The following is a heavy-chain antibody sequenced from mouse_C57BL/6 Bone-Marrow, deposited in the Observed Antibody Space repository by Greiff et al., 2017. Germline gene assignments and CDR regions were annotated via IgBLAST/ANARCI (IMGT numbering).Heavy chain of an antibody. J-gene: IGHJ2*01. CDR3: ARPLFFDY. CDR1: GFTFSSYG. Sequence: EVKPVESGGDLVKPGGSLKLSCAASGFTFSSYGMSWVRQTPDKRLEWVATISSGGSYNYYPDSVKGRFTISRDNAKNTLYLQMSSLKSEDKAMYYCARPLFFDYWGQGTTLTVSA. CDR2: ISSGGSYN. D-gene: IGHD1-1*01. V-gene: IGHV5-6*01.